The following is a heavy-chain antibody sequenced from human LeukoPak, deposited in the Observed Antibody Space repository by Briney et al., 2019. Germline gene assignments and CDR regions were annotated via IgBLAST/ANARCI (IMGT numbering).Heavy chain of an antibody. Sequence: PGGSLRLSCAASGFTFSSYSMNWVRQAPGKGLEWVSSISSSSSYIYYADSVKGRFTISRDNAKNSLYLQMNSLRAEDTAVYYCARYGSGKNAFDIWGQGTMVTASS. J-gene: IGHJ3*02. V-gene: IGHV3-21*01. D-gene: IGHD3-10*01. CDR3: ARYGSGKNAFDI. CDR1: GFTFSSYS. CDR2: ISSSSSYI.